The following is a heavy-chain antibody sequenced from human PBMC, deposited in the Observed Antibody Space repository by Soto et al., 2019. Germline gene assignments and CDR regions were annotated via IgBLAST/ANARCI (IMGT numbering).Heavy chain of an antibody. Sequence: QVQLQQSGPGLVKPSQTLSLTCAISGESVSTNSATWDWIRQSPSRGLEWLGRTYYRSKWYHDYAASLKGRXTXNXXTSNNQLSLQLNSVTPDDTAVYYCARLIGDSWLDSWGQGTLVTVSS. J-gene: IGHJ5*01. V-gene: IGHV6-1*01. CDR1: GESVSTNSAT. CDR3: ARLIGDSWLDS. CDR2: TYYRSKWYH. D-gene: IGHD2-8*01.